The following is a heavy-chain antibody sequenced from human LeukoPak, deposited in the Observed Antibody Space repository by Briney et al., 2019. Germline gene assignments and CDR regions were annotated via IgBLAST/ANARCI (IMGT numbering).Heavy chain of an antibody. Sequence: SVKVSCKPSGGTFSSSAITWVRQAPGQGLEWIGRIIPVLNITTYAQKFQGSVTITADTSTSTVYMELSSLRSEETAVYYCARDQGLTAPPPYGLDVWGQGTTVIVSS. CDR1: GGTFSSSA. CDR2: IIPVLNIT. CDR3: ARDQGLTAPPPYGLDV. J-gene: IGHJ6*02. D-gene: IGHD5-18*01. V-gene: IGHV1-69*04.